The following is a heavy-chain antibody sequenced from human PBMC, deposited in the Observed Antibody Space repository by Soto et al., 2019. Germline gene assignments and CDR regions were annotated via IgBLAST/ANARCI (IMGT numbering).Heavy chain of an antibody. Sequence: LSLTCAVSGGSLSDYYWPWIRQSPGKGLEWIGEIHPSGSTYYNPSLRSRVTISVDTSKNQFSLKLTSLTAADTAIYYCARGRDEYKLGNVWGHGTTVTVSS. CDR2: IHPSGST. J-gene: IGHJ6*02. D-gene: IGHD1-1*01. CDR3: ARGRDEYKLGNV. CDR1: GGSLSDYY. V-gene: IGHV4-34*01.